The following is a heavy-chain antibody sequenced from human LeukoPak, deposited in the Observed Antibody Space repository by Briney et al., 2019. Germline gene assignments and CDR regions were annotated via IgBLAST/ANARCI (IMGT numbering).Heavy chain of an antibody. J-gene: IGHJ6*03. Sequence: SETLSLTCTVSGGSISSYYWSWIRQPPGKGLEWIGYIYYSGSTNYNPSLKSRVTISVDTSKNQFSLKLSSVTAADTAVYYCARDRRYYYYMDVWGKGTTVTVSS. CDR1: GGSISSYY. CDR3: ARDRRYYYYMDV. CDR2: IYYSGST. V-gene: IGHV4-59*01.